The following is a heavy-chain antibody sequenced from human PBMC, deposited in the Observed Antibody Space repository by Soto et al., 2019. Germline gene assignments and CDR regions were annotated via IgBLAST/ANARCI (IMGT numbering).Heavy chain of an antibody. Sequence: QVQLVQSGAEVKKPGSSVKVSCKASGGTFSSYAISWVRQAPGQGLEWMGGIIPIFGTANYAQKFQGRVTITADESTSTGDMELSSLRSEDTAVYYCARDRAITMIVDPEFDYWGQGTLVTVSS. D-gene: IGHD3-22*01. J-gene: IGHJ4*02. CDR3: ARDRAITMIVDPEFDY. CDR2: IIPIFGTA. CDR1: GGTFSSYA. V-gene: IGHV1-69*12.